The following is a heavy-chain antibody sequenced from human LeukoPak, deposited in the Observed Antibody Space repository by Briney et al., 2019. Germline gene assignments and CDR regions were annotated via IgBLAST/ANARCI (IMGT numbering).Heavy chain of an antibody. V-gene: IGHV4-59*01. D-gene: IGHD1-1*01. Sequence: PSETLSLTCSLSDDSITMYYWTWIRQPPGKGLEWIGYVDHTGGTNFNPSLNGRVSISRDTTKNLFSLRLRSVTAADTAVYFCARGRVSSSTWYSTYYYYFYMDVWGKGTTVTVSS. CDR2: VDHTGGT. J-gene: IGHJ6*03. CDR1: DDSITMYY. CDR3: ARGRVSSSTWYSTYYYYFYMDV.